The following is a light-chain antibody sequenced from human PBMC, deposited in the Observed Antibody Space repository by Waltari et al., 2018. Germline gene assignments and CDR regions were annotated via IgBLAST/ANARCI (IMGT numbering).Light chain of an antibody. V-gene: IGLV1-44*01. CDR2: NNN. J-gene: IGLJ2*01. Sequence: QSVLTQPPSPSGTPGQRVTIPCSGSSSNIGSNTDNWYQQFPGTAPKLLIYNNNQRPSGVPDRFSGSKSGTSASLAISGLQSEDEADYYCATWDDSLNAVIFGGGTKLTVL. CDR3: ATWDDSLNAVI. CDR1: SSNIGSNT.